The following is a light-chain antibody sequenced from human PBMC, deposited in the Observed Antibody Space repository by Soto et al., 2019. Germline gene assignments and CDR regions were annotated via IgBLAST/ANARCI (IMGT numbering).Light chain of an antibody. V-gene: IGKV3D-20*02. CDR2: GAS. Sequence: EIVLTQSPGTLSLSPGERATLSCRASQSVSSSYLAWYQQKPGQAPRLLIYGASTRATGIPARFSGSGSGTEFTLTISRLEPEDFAVYFCQQRTDGITFGQGTRLEIK. CDR1: QSVSSSY. J-gene: IGKJ5*01. CDR3: QQRTDGIT.